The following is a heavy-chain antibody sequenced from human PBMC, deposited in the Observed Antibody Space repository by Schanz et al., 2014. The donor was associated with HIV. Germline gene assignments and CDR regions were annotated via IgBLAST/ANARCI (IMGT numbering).Heavy chain of an antibody. CDR3: AKVAIHSSGWLPFDY. CDR1: GFTFNNYA. J-gene: IGHJ4*02. V-gene: IGHV3-23*04. Sequence: EVHLVESGGGLVQPGGSLRLSCVASGFTFNNYAMTWVRQAPGKGLEWVSSISESGGRSYYADSVNGRFTISRDNSKNTLYLQMNSLGAEDTAVYYCAKVAIHSSGWLPFDYWGQGTLVTVSS. D-gene: IGHD6-19*01. CDR2: ISESGGRS.